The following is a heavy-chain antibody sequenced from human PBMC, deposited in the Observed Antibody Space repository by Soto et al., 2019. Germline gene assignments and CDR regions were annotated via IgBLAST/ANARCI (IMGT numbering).Heavy chain of an antibody. CDR1: GGSISSSSYY. CDR2: IYYSGST. Sequence: QLQLQESGPGLVKPSETLSLTCTVSGGSISSSSYYWGWIRQPPGKGLEWIGSIYYSGSTYYNPSLKSRVTISVDTSKHQFSLKLSSVTAADTAVYYCARWRTTVTTVVYYYYYMDVWGKGTTVTVSS. J-gene: IGHJ6*03. CDR3: ARWRTTVTTVVYYYYYMDV. V-gene: IGHV4-39*01. D-gene: IGHD4-17*01.